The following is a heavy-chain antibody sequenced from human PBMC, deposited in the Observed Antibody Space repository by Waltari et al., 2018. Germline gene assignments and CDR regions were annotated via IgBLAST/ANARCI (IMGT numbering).Heavy chain of an antibody. CDR1: GFIFRTSA. CDR2: LSYDGSNK. V-gene: IGHV3-30*04. D-gene: IGHD6-19*01. CDR3: ARENRQWLAPEPYYFDY. J-gene: IGHJ4*02. Sequence: QVQLVESGGGVVQPGRYLRLSCAASGFIFRTSAMHWVRKAPCKGLEWVAVLSYDGSNKYYADSLKGRFTISRDNSNNTLYLQMNTLTPEDTAVYFCARENRQWLAPEPYYFDYWGLGTLVTVTS.